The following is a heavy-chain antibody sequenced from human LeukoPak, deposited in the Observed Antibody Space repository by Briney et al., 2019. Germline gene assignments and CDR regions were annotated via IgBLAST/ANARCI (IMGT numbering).Heavy chain of an antibody. CDR3: ARSIAVAGTSEWFDP. V-gene: IGHV3-66*01. CDR2: IYSGGST. Sequence: GGSLRLSCAASGFTVSSNYMSWVRQAPGKGLEWVSVIYSGGSTYYADSVEGRFTISRDNSKNTLYLQMNSLRAGDTAVYYCARSIAVAGTSEWFDPWGQGTLVTVSS. J-gene: IGHJ5*02. CDR1: GFTVSSNY. D-gene: IGHD6-19*01.